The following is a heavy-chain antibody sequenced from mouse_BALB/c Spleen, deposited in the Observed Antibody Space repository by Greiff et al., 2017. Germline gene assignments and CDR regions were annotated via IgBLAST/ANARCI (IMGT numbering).Heavy chain of an antibody. CDR2: ISSGSSTI. CDR3: ARDYGSFDY. Sequence: EVQVVESGGGLVQPGGSRKLSCAASGFTFSSFGMHWVRQAPEKGLEWVAYISSGSSTIYYADTVKGRFTISRDNPKNTLFLQMTSLRSEDTAMYYCARDYGSFDYWGQGTTLTVSS. J-gene: IGHJ2*01. V-gene: IGHV5-17*02. D-gene: IGHD1-1*01. CDR1: GFTFSSFG.